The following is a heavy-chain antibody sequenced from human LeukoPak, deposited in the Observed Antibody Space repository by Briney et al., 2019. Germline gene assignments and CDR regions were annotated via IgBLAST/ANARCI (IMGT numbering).Heavy chain of an antibody. D-gene: IGHD4-11*01. Sequence: PSQTLSLTCTDSGGSISSGDYYWSWIRQPPGKGLEWIGYIYYSGSTYYNPSLKSRVTISVDTSKNQFSLKLSSVTAADTAVYYCARRLSYSNLLYWGQGTLVTVSS. V-gene: IGHV4-30-4*08. CDR2: IYYSGST. CDR1: GGSISSGDYY. CDR3: ARRLSYSNLLY. J-gene: IGHJ4*02.